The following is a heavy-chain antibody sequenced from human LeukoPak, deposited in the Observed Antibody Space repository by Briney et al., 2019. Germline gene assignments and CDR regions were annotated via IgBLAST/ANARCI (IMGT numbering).Heavy chain of an antibody. D-gene: IGHD6-19*01. Sequence: PSETLSLTCTVSGGSMSSYYWSWIRQPPGKGLEWIGHIYDSGTTNYNPSLKSRVTMSVDSSKNQFSLKLTSVTAADTAVYYCARETTLTGYSSGLGFNYWGQGTLVTVSS. CDR3: ARETTLTGYSSGLGFNY. V-gene: IGHV4-59*01. J-gene: IGHJ4*02. CDR1: GGSMSSYY. CDR2: IYDSGTT.